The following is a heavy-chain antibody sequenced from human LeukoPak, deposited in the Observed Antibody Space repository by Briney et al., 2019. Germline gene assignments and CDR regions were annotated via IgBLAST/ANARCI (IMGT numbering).Heavy chain of an antibody. J-gene: IGHJ3*02. D-gene: IGHD3-22*01. CDR3: ARARNYYDNSGYYYEGDAFDI. CDR2: IFHSGST. CDR1: SGSIFSNNW. Sequence: SGTLSLTCAVSSGSIFSNNWWSWVRQPPGKGLEWIGQIFHSGSTNDSPSLKSRVTISVDTSKNQFSLKLRSVTAADTAVYYCARARNYYDNSGYYYEGDAFDIWGQGTMVTVSS. V-gene: IGHV4-4*02.